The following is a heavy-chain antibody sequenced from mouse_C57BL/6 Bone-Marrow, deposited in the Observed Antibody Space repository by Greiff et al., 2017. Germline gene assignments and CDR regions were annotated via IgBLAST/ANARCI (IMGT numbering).Heavy chain of an antibody. CDR2: IYPSDSET. CDR3: ARHHYGSSMDY. D-gene: IGHD1-1*01. J-gene: IGHJ4*01. CDR1: GYTFTSYW. Sequence: QVQLQQPGAELVRPGSSVKLSCKASGYTFTSYWMDWVKQRPGQGLEWIGNIYPSDSETHYNQKFKDKATLTVDKSSRTAYMQLSSLTSEDSAVYYCARHHYGSSMDYWGQGTSVTVSS. V-gene: IGHV1-61*01.